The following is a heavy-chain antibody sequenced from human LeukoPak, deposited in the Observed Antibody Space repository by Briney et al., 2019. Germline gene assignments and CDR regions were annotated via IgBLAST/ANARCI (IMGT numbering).Heavy chain of an antibody. CDR3: ARSRWVGATAIDY. D-gene: IGHD1-26*01. V-gene: IGHV3-23*01. Sequence: GGSLRLSCAASGFTFSNYAMSWVRQAPGKGLEWVSAISDSGGNTYYADSVKGRFTISRDNAKNSLYLQMDSLRAEDTAVYYCARSRWVGATAIDYWGQGTLVTVSS. CDR1: GFTFSNYA. J-gene: IGHJ4*02. CDR2: ISDSGGNT.